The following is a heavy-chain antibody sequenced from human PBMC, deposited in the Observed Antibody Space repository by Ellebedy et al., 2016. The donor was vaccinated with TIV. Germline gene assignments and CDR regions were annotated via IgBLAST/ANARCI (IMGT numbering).Heavy chain of an antibody. CDR3: ARYIRDLECTFGELCWFDP. CDR1: GYTFSNSG. V-gene: IGHV1-18*01. J-gene: IGHJ5*02. CDR2: ISAYSGNT. D-gene: IGHD3-10*01. Sequence: AASVKVSCKASGYTFSNSGIMWLRQAPGQGLEWMGWISAYSGNTNYAQKFQGRVSMTKDTSTSTAYMELRSLRSDDTAVYYCARYIRDLECTFGELCWFDPWGQGTLVTVTS.